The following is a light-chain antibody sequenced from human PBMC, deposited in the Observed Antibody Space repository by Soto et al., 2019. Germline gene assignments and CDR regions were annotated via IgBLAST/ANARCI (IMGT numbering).Light chain of an antibody. CDR2: GAS. J-gene: IGKJ1*01. CDR1: QSIRTN. Sequence: EIGLTQSPATLSVSAGGTVTLSCRASQSIRTNVAWYQQIPGQAPRLLVYGASTRATGVPARFSGSGSGIEFTLTISSLQSEDSAFYYCHQYFNWPLTWTFGPGTKVQIK. V-gene: IGKV3-15*01. CDR3: HQYFNWPLTWT.